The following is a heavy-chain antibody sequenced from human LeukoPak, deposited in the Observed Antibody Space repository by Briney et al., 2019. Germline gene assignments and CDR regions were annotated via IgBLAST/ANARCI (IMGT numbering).Heavy chain of an antibody. D-gene: IGHD3-10*01. CDR3: ARGLGYGSGSYWYDY. CDR1: GFTFSSYA. V-gene: IGHV3-64*01. Sequence: PGGSLRLSCAASGFTFSSYAMHWVRQAPGKGLAYVSAISSNGGSTYYANSVKGRFTISRDNSKNTLYLQMGSLRAEDMAVYYCARGLGYGSGSYWYDYWGQGTLVTVSS. CDR2: ISSNGGST. J-gene: IGHJ4*02.